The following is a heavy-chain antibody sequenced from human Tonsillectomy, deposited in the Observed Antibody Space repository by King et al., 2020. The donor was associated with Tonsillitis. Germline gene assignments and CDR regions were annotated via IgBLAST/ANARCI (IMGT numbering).Heavy chain of an antibody. CDR1: GGFISSYY. Sequence: VQLQESGPGLVKPSETLSLTCTVSGGFISSYYWSWIRQPPGKGLEWIGYIYYSGSTNYKPSLKSRVTISVDTSKDQFSLTLSSVTAADTAVYFCARTIDYLGYYHMDVWGQGTTVTVSS. V-gene: IGHV4-59*01. D-gene: IGHD4-11*01. CDR2: IYYSGST. CDR3: ARTIDYLGYYHMDV. J-gene: IGHJ6*03.